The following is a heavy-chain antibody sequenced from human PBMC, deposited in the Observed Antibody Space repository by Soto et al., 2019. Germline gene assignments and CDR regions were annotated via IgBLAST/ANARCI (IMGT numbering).Heavy chain of an antibody. Sequence: EVQLLESGGGLVQPGGSLRLSCAASGFTFSSYAMSWVRQAPGKGLEWVSAISGSGGSTYYADSVKGRFTISRDNCKNTLYLQMNNLRAEDTAVYYCAKDAWFGELYQGWGQGTLVNVSS. CDR3: AKDAWFGELYQG. CDR2: ISGSGGST. V-gene: IGHV3-23*01. CDR1: GFTFSSYA. J-gene: IGHJ4*02. D-gene: IGHD3-10*01.